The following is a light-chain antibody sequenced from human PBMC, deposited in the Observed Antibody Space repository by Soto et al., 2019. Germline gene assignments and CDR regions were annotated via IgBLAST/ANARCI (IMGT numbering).Light chain of an antibody. CDR1: SSDVGGHNH. J-gene: IGLJ2*01. V-gene: IGLV2-8*01. Sequence: QSALTQPPSXXGXXXXXXXISCTGSSSDVGGHNHVSWYQQHPGKAPKLMIYEVSKRPSGVPDRFSGSKSVNTASLTVSGLQAEDEADYYCSSYAGSMNLIFGGGTKLTVL. CDR3: SSYAGSMNLI. CDR2: EVS.